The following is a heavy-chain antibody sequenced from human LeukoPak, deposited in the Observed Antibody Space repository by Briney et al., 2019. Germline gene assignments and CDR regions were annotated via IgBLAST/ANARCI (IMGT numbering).Heavy chain of an antibody. V-gene: IGHV4-61*02. J-gene: IGHJ4*02. CDR1: GGSISSGSYY. Sequence: SETLSLTCTVSGGSISSGSYYWSWIRQPAGKGLEWIGRIYTSGSTNYNPSLESRVTISVDTSKNQFSLKLSSVTAADTAVYYCASGGYSYGRNSYFDYWGQGTLVTVSS. CDR3: ASGGYSYGRNSYFDY. CDR2: IYTSGST. D-gene: IGHD5-18*01.